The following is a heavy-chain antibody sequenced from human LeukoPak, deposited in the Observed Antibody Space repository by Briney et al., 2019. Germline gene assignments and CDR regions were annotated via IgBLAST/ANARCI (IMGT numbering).Heavy chain of an antibody. Sequence: GASVKVSCKASGFTFTNYNLHWVRQAPGQRLEWMGIINPSGGSTSYAQKLQGRVTMTTDTSTSTAYMELRSLRSDDTAVYYCARDSSDDAFDIWGQGTMVTVSS. CDR2: INPSGGST. CDR3: ARDSSDDAFDI. D-gene: IGHD6-19*01. J-gene: IGHJ3*02. CDR1: GFTFTNYN. V-gene: IGHV1-46*01.